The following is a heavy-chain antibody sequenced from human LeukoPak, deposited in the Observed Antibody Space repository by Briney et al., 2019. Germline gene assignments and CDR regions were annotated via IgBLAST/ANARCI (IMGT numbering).Heavy chain of an antibody. V-gene: IGHV4-39*01. CDR1: GGSFSGYY. Sequence: PSETLSLTCAVYGGSFSGYYWGWIRQPAGKGLEWIGSIYYSGSTSYNPSLKSRVTISVDTSKNQFSLRLSSVTAADTAVYYCARLQYGDFYFDYWGQGTLVTVSS. D-gene: IGHD4-17*01. J-gene: IGHJ4*02. CDR2: IYYSGST. CDR3: ARLQYGDFYFDY.